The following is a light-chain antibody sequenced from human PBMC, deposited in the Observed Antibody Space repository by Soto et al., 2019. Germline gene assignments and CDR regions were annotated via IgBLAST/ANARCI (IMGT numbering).Light chain of an antibody. Sequence: EVVMTQSPVTLSVSPGERATLSCRASQNVNSNLAWYRQKPGQAPRLLIYGASTRATGIPARFSGSGSVTEFTLTISILQSEDFAIYYCQQYYSWPPLTFGGGTKVDIK. J-gene: IGKJ4*01. CDR2: GAS. CDR3: QQYYSWPPLT. V-gene: IGKV3-15*01. CDR1: QNVNSN.